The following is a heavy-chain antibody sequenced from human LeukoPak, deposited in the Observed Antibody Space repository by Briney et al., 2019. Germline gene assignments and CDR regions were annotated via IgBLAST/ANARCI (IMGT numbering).Heavy chain of an antibody. CDR2: IYPLYSDT. V-gene: IGHV5-51*01. CDR3: ARRVRGLVDAFDI. CDR1: KYTFPTYW. Sequence: EEPLKICTKGSKYTFPTYWSCCVRQMPGEVLDRMWIIYPLYSDTRHTPPSQAQVTISADNSISTASLQWSSLKASASAMHYCARRVRGLVDAFDIWGQATMVTVSS. J-gene: IGHJ3*02. D-gene: IGHD3-16*01.